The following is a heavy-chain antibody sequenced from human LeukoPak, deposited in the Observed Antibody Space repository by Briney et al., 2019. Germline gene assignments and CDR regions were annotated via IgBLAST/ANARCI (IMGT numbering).Heavy chain of an antibody. J-gene: IGHJ4*02. Sequence: ASVKVSCKTSGYTFTGYYMHWVRQAPGQGLEWMGWINPNSGVPNYAQKFQVRITMTRDTSITTAYVGLSRLTSDDTAVYYCAPSNWRDFYFDYWGQGTLVTVSS. V-gene: IGHV1-2*02. CDR1: GYTFTGYY. CDR2: INPNSGVP. CDR3: APSNWRDFYFDY. D-gene: IGHD3-3*01.